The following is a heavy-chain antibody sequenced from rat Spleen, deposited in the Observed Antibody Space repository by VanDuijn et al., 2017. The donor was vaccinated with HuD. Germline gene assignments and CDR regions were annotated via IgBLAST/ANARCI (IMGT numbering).Heavy chain of an antibody. D-gene: IGHD1-11*01. CDR1: GFSLTGNN. J-gene: IGHJ3*01. CDR2: MRYDGDT. CDR3: ARGEGFGGYRPNWFAY. V-gene: IGHV2-63*01. Sequence: QVQLRESGPGLVQPSQTLSLTCSVSGFSLTGNNIYWVRQPPGKGLEWMGRMRYDGDTSYNSTLKSRLRISRDTSKNQVFLKMNSLQTEDTATYYCARGEGFGGYRPNWFAYWGQGTLVTVSS.